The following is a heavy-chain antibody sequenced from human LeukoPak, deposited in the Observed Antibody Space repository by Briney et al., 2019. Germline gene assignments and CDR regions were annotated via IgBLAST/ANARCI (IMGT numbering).Heavy chain of an antibody. J-gene: IGHJ3*01. D-gene: IGHD2-15*01. CDR2: ISGNGDFA. Sequence: RGSLRLSSAASGFTPSTYALHWVRQAPGKGLEYVSVISGNGDFAYYASSVKDRFTISRDNSKNTVYLQMGSLTTEDMAVYFCARGDASRRGGFDLWGQGTMVTVSS. V-gene: IGHV3-64*01. CDR1: GFTPSTYA. CDR3: ARGDASRRGGFDL.